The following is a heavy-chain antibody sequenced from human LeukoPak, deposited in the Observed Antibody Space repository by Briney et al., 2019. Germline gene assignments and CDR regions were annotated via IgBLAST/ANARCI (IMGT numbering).Heavy chain of an antibody. D-gene: IGHD6-19*01. CDR1: GFTVSSSY. Sequence: GGSLRLSCAASGFTVSSSYMYWVRQAPGKGLEWVSAISGSGGSTYYADSVKGRFTISRDNSKNTVYLQMNSLRAEDTAVYYCAEGGWLHWGQGTLVTVSS. V-gene: IGHV3-23*01. CDR3: AEGGWLH. J-gene: IGHJ4*02. CDR2: ISGSGGST.